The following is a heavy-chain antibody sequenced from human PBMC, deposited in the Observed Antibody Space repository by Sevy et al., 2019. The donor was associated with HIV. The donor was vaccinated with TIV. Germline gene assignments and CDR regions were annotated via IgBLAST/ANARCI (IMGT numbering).Heavy chain of an antibody. CDR2: IRSSTDRGTT. V-gene: IGHV3-15*01. Sequence: GGSLRLSCAASGFSFTNAWMGWVRQAPGKGLEWVGRIRSSTDRGTTEYAAPLKGRFTISRDDSKNTVYLQMNILKTADTAWYFCTTDREDGDVKGGLDYWGQGTLVTVSS. D-gene: IGHD2-21*02. J-gene: IGHJ4*02. CDR1: GFSFTNAW. CDR3: TTDREDGDVKGGLDY.